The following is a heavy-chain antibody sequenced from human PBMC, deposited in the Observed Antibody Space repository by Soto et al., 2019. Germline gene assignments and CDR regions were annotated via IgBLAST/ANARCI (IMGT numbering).Heavy chain of an antibody. CDR3: AKSPGGLDFYNSDYSGMEV. CDR1: GLTFSTYA. CDR2: IGGSGTGGRP. Sequence: EVHLLESGGDLVQPGGSLRLSCTASGLTFSTYAMSWVRQAPGKGIEWVSAIGGSGTGGRPYYADSVKGRFTISRDNSKNTVYLRMNSLRPNDTAVYYCAKSPGGLDFYNSDYSGMEVWGQGNTVNVSS. V-gene: IGHV3-23*01. J-gene: IGHJ6*02. D-gene: IGHD3-16*01.